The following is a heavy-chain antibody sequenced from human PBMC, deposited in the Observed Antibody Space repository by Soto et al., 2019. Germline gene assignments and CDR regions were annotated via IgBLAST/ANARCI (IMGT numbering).Heavy chain of an antibody. D-gene: IGHD4-17*01. CDR2: ISYDGSNK. J-gene: IGHJ6*02. Sequence: QVQLVESGGGVVQPGRSQRLSCAASGFTFSSYGMHWVRQAPGKGLDWVAVISYDGSNKYYADSVKGRFTISRDNSKNTLYLQMNSLRAEDTAVYYCSKDYGDYVSYYYGMDVWGQGTTVTVSS. CDR1: GFTFSSYG. CDR3: SKDYGDYVSYYYGMDV. V-gene: IGHV3-30*18.